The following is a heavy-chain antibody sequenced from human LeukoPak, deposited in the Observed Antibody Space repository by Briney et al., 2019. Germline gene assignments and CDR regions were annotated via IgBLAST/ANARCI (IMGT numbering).Heavy chain of an antibody. Sequence: PGGSLRLSCAASGFTFSSYAMSWVRQAPGKGLEWVSAISGSGGSTYYADSVKGRFTISRDNPKNTLYLQMNSLRAEDTAVYYCAKGGRYCSSTSCSPPDYWGQGTLVTVSS. CDR3: AKGGRYCSSTSCSPPDY. V-gene: IGHV3-23*01. CDR2: ISGSGGST. CDR1: GFTFSSYA. D-gene: IGHD2-2*01. J-gene: IGHJ4*02.